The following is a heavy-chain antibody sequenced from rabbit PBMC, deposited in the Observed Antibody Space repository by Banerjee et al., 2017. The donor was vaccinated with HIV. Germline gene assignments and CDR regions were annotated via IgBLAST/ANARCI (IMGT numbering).Heavy chain of an antibody. CDR3: ARDLAGVIGWNFNL. Sequence: QSLEESGGDLVKPEGSLTLTCKASGFDFSDNALCWFRQAPGKGPEWIGTIYAGSSGITDYASWVNGRFTISKTSSTTVTLQMTSLTAADTATYFCARDLAGVIGWNFNLRGPGTLVTVS. V-gene: IGHV1S40*01. CDR1: GFDFSDNA. D-gene: IGHD4-1*01. CDR2: IYAGSSGIT. J-gene: IGHJ4*01.